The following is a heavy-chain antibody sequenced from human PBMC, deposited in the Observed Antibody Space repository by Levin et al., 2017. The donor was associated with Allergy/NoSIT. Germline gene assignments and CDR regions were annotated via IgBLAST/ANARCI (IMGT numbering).Heavy chain of an antibody. CDR2: IRPSSERT. Sequence: GESLKISCAASGFTFANHAMTWVRHAPGKGLEWVSTIRPSSERTYFADSVKGRFTVSRDDSMNMMYLQINSLRADDAAVYYCAREQGARGWYTVDFWGQGALVTVSS. J-gene: IGHJ4*02. V-gene: IGHV3-23*01. D-gene: IGHD6-19*01. CDR1: GFTFANHA. CDR3: AREQGARGWYTVDF.